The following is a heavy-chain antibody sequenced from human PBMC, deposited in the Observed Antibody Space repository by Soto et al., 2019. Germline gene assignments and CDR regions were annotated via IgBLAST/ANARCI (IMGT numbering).Heavy chain of an antibody. V-gene: IGHV4-4*07. J-gene: IGHJ3*02. D-gene: IGHD3-22*01. CDR2: IYSSGST. Sequence: SETLSLTYTVSGGSISGYFWSWIRQPAGKGLDWTGRIYSSGSTNYNPSLNSRITMSVDTSKNQFSLKLSSVSAADTAVYYCARAYDSNGNHAFDIWAKGHWSPSPQ. CDR3: ARAYDSNGNHAFDI. CDR1: GGSISGYF.